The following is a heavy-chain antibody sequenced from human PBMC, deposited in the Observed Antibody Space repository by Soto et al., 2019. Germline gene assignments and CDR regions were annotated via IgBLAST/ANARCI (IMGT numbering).Heavy chain of an antibody. CDR2: ISGSGGTT. J-gene: IGHJ4*02. CDR1: GFTFSSYA. V-gene: IGHV3-23*01. CDR3: AKEISSSLYRFEY. D-gene: IGHD6-13*01. Sequence: GGSLRLSCAASGFTFSSYAMSWVRQAPGKGLEWFSVISGSGGTTYYADSVKGRFTISRDISKNTLLLQMNSLRAEDSAVYYFAKEISSSLYRFEYLGQGTLVTVSS.